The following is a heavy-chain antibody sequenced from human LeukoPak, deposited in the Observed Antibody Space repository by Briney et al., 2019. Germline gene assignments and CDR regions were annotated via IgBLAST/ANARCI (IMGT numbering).Heavy chain of an antibody. D-gene: IGHD5-24*01. CDR1: GGSISSSSYY. Sequence: SETLSLTCTVSGGSISSSSYYWGWIRQPPGKGLEWIGSIYYSGSTYYNPSLKSRVTISVDTSKNQFSLKLSSVTAADTAVYYCAGLGEMATMVDYWGQGTLVTVSS. V-gene: IGHV4-39*01. J-gene: IGHJ4*02. CDR3: AGLGEMATMVDY. CDR2: IYYSGST.